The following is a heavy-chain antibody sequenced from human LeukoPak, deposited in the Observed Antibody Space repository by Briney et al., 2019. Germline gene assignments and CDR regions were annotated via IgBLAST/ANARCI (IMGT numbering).Heavy chain of an antibody. J-gene: IGHJ4*02. D-gene: IGHD2-8*01. CDR3: ARDRACSNGICSYFDY. V-gene: IGHV4-39*01. CDR2: IYSSGST. CDR1: GGSIDSSTYY. Sequence: SETLSLTCTVSGGSIDSSTYYWVWIRQPSGKGLEWIGSIYSSGSTYYNPSLKSRITVSVDTSKNQFSLKLTSVTAADTAVYYCARDRACSNGICSYFDYWGQETGDAVSS.